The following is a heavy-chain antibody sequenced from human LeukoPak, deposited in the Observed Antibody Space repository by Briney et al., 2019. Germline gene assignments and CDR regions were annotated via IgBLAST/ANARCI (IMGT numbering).Heavy chain of an antibody. D-gene: IGHD1-26*01. CDR2: ISGPSDDI. J-gene: IGHJ5*02. CDR1: GYSFITFG. CDR3: ARDWDGRSDCFDP. V-gene: IGHV1-18*01. Sequence: ASVKVSCQASGYSFITFGISWVRQAPGHGLEWMGYISGPSDDINYTDNFQDRLTMTTDTSTSTAYMELRSLTSDDTAVYYCARDWDGRSDCFDPWGQGTLVIVSS.